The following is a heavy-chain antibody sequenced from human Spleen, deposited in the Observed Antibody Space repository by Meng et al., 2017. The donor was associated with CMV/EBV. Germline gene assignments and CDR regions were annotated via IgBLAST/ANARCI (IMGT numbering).Heavy chain of an antibody. Sequence: SGYNFNTYGVSWVRQAPGQGLEWMGKISVYDGNTKYAQKFEGRVTLTTDTSTTTAYMELRSLTSDDTAVYYCARDPRAIFGVAPDYWGQGTLVTVSS. J-gene: IGHJ4*02. CDR2: ISVYDGNT. V-gene: IGHV1-18*01. CDR3: ARDPRAIFGVAPDY. CDR1: GYNFNTYG. D-gene: IGHD3-3*01.